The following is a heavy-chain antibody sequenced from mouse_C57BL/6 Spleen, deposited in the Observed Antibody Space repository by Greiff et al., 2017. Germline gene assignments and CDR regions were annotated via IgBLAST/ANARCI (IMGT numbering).Heavy chain of an antibody. CDR3: ASRYYGSSYAMDY. CDR1: GYTFTSYW. D-gene: IGHD1-1*01. CDR2: IDPSDSYT. V-gene: IGHV1-59*01. Sequence: QVQLQQPGAELVRPGTSVKLSCKASGYTFTSYWMHWVKQRPGQGLEWIGVIDPSDSYTTYNQKFKGKATLTVDTSSSTAYMQLSSLTSEDSAVYYCASRYYGSSYAMDYWGQGTSVTVSS. J-gene: IGHJ4*01.